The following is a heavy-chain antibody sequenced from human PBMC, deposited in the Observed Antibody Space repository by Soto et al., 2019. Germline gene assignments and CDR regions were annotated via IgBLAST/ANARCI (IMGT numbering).Heavy chain of an antibody. CDR3: ARGPSADKIDY. CDR2: TYNSGTT. V-gene: IGHV4-30-4*01. Sequence: QVQLQESGPGLVEPSQTLSLTCTVSGDSISSGYFWSWIRQSPGKGLEWIGHTYNSGTTYNNPSLRSRGTISLDTSRNQFSLRLTSVTAADTAVYYCARGPSADKIDYWGQGTLVTVSS. CDR1: GDSISSGYF. J-gene: IGHJ4*02. D-gene: IGHD3-3*01.